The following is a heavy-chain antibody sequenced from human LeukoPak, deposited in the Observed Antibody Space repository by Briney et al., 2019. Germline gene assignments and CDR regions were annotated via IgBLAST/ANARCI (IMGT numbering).Heavy chain of an antibody. J-gene: IGHJ4*02. D-gene: IGHD3-10*01. CDR2: ISGSGGST. CDR1: GFTFSSYA. Sequence: PGGSLRLSCAASGFTFSSYAMSWVRQAPGKGLEWVSAISGSGGSTYYADSVKGRFTISRDNSKNTLYLQMNSLRAEDTAVYYCAGATPYYYGSGSRVDYWGQGTLVTVSS. CDR3: AGATPYYYGSGSRVDY. V-gene: IGHV3-23*01.